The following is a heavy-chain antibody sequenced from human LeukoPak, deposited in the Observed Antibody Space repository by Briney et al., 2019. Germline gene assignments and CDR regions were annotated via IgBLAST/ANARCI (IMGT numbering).Heavy chain of an antibody. D-gene: IGHD6-13*01. J-gene: IGHJ4*02. CDR3: TRIKYSTSWSGDY. CDR1: GFIFTSYG. V-gene: IGHV3-30*19. Sequence: PGGSLRLSCVASGFIFTSYGMHWVRQAPGKGLQWVALISSNGNNERYADSVKGRFPISRDNFKNTMYLRMNSLRAEDTAIYYCTRIKYSTSWSGDYWGQGALVTVSS. CDR2: ISSNGNNE.